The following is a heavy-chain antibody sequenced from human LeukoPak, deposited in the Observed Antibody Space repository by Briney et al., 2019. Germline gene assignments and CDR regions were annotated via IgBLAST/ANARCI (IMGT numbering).Heavy chain of an antibody. CDR3: AKGRGVYDFWSGYYTFDY. Sequence: GRSLRLSCAASGFTFSRYGMHWVCQAPGKGLEWVAVISYDGSNKYYADSVKGRFTISRDNSKNTLYLQMNSLRAEDTAVYYCAKGRGVYDFWSGYYTFDYWGQGTLVTVSS. J-gene: IGHJ4*02. CDR1: GFTFSRYG. V-gene: IGHV3-30*18. CDR2: ISYDGSNK. D-gene: IGHD3-3*01.